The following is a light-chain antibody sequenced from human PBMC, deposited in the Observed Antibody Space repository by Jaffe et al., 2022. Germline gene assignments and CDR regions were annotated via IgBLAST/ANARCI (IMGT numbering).Light chain of an antibody. CDR2: TAS. Sequence: EIVLTQSPGTLSLSPGERATLSCRASQSVSSNYLAWYQQKPGQAPRLLIYTASSRATGIPDRFSGRGSGTDFTLTISRLEPEDFAVYYCQQYTSSPPMYTFGQGTKVEMK. V-gene: IGKV3-20*01. CDR3: QQYTSSPPMYT. CDR1: QSVSSNY. J-gene: IGKJ2*01.